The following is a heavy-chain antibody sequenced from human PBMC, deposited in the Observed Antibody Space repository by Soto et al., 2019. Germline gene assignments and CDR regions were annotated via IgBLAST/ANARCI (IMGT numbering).Heavy chain of an antibody. CDR1: GFTFSSYA. D-gene: IGHD2-15*01. CDR2: IWFDGSNK. CDR3: ARGQLPAATTYFDF. Sequence: PGGSLRLSCAASGFTFSSYAIHWVRQAPGKGLEWVAIIWFDGSNKYYADSVKGRFSISRDNSKNTLFLQMDSLRAEDTAVYYCARGQLPAATTYFDFWGQGTLVPSPQ. J-gene: IGHJ4*02. V-gene: IGHV3-33*01.